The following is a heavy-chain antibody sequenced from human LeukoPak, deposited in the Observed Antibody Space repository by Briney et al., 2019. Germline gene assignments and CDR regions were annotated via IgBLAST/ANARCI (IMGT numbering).Heavy chain of an antibody. J-gene: IGHJ4*02. V-gene: IGHV3-23*01. D-gene: IGHD6-13*01. CDR3: AKDIHVAAAVPAPY. Sequence: GGSLRLSCEVSGITFETYAMNWVRQAPGKGLEWVAGISGTGAHTYYADSVKGRFTVSRDHPSDTLYLLLKSLRAEDTAVYYCAKDIHVAAAVPAPYWGQGTLVTVSS. CDR2: ISGTGAHT. CDR1: GITFETYA.